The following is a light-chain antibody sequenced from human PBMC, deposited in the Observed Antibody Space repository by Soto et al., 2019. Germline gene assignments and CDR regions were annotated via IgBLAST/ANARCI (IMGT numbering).Light chain of an antibody. Sequence: QSVLTQPPSASGTPGQRVTISCSGSSSNIGSNYVYWYQQLPGTAPKRLIYRNNQRPSGVPDRFSGSKSDTSASLAISGLRSEDEADYYCAAWDDSLSGPVFGGGTKVTVL. CDR1: SSNIGSNY. J-gene: IGLJ3*02. CDR3: AAWDDSLSGPV. CDR2: RNN. V-gene: IGLV1-47*01.